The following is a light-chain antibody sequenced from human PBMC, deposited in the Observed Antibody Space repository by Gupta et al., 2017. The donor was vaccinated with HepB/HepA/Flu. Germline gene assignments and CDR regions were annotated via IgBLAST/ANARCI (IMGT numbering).Light chain of an antibody. CDR2: KAS. Sequence: DIQMTQSPSTLSASVGDRVTITCRASQSISTWLAWYQQKPGRAPKLLIYKASSLESGVPSRFSGSGSGTDFTLTISSLQPDDFATYFCQEDSSYGWTFGQGTKVEIK. J-gene: IGKJ1*01. CDR1: QSISTW. CDR3: QEDSSYGWT. V-gene: IGKV1-5*03.